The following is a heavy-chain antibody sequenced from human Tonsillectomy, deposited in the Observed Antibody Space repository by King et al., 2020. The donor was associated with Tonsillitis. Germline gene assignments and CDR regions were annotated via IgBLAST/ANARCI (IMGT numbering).Heavy chain of an antibody. CDR1: GDSISSYY. V-gene: IGHV4-59*01. Sequence: HVQLQESGPGLVKPSETLSLTCTVSGDSISSYYWSWIRQPPGKGLEWIGYIYYTGSTNYNPSLKSRVTISVDTSKNQFSLKLSSVTAADTAVYYCARDTYYYDSTGYYPTYFDYWGQGTLVTVSS. CDR2: IYYTGST. D-gene: IGHD3-22*01. J-gene: IGHJ4*02. CDR3: ARDTYYYDSTGYYPTYFDY.